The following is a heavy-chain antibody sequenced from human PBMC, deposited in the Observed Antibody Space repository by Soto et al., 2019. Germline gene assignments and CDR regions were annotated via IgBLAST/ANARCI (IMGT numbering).Heavy chain of an antibody. CDR3: AKALTFLEWLSGAFDI. D-gene: IGHD3-3*02. Sequence: GGSLRLSCAASGFTFSSYAMSWVRQAPGKGLEWVSAISGSGGSTYYADSVKGRFTISRDNSKNTLYLQMNSLRAEDTAVYYCAKALTFLEWLSGAFDIWGQGTMVTV. J-gene: IGHJ3*02. CDR1: GFTFSSYA. CDR2: ISGSGGST. V-gene: IGHV3-23*01.